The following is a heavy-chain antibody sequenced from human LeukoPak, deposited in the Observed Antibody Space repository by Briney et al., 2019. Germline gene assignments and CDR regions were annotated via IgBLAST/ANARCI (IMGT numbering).Heavy chain of an antibody. D-gene: IGHD3-3*01. J-gene: IGHJ3*01. V-gene: IGHV3-23*01. CDR2: ISGSAEKT. Sequence: GGCLRLSCAASGFAFSSHAMTWVRQAPGKGLEWVSSISGSAEKTYYADSVKGRFTISRDSSQKILNLQMNDLRVEDTAIYYCARGSTYDFWSGDALDVWGQGTMVTVAS. CDR3: ARGSTYDFWSGDALDV. CDR1: GFAFSSHA.